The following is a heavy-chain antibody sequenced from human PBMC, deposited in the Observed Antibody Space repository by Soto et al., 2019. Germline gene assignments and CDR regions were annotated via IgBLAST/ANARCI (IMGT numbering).Heavy chain of an antibody. CDR3: ERGRSRDDFDI. J-gene: IGHJ3*02. CDR2: ISYDGSNK. CDR1: GFTFSSYA. V-gene: IGHV3-30-3*01. Sequence: GGSLRLSCTASGFTFSSYAMHWVRQAPGKGLEWVAVISYDGSNKYYADSVKGRFTISRDNSKNTLYLQMNSLRAEDTAVYYCERGRSRDDFDIWGQGTMVTVSS.